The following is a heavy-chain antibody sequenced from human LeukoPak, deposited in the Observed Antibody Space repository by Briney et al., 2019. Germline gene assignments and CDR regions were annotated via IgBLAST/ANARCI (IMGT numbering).Heavy chain of an antibody. Sequence: GGSLRLSCAASGFTVSSNYMSWVRQAPGKGLEWVSVIYSGGSTYYADSVKGRFTISRDNAKNSLYLQMNSLRAEDTAVYYCARSQYSSSSTQGYWGQGTLVTVSS. CDR3: ARSQYSSSSTQGY. CDR1: GFTVSSNY. V-gene: IGHV3-53*01. CDR2: IYSGGST. J-gene: IGHJ4*02. D-gene: IGHD6-6*01.